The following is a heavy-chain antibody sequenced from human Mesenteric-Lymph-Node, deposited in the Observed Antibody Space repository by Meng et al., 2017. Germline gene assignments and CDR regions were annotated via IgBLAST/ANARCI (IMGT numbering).Heavy chain of an antibody. J-gene: IGHJ6*02. V-gene: IGHV3-23*01. CDR3: AKGRKRGETASYYGSGTLFYYYGMDV. D-gene: IGHD3-10*01. CDR2: ISGSGGST. CDR1: GFTFSSYE. Sequence: GESLKISCAASGFTFSSYEMNWVRQAPGKGLEWVSVISGSGGSTYYADSVKGRFTISRDNSKNTLYLQMNSLRAEDTAVYYCAKGRKRGETASYYGSGTLFYYYGMDVWGQGTTVTVSS.